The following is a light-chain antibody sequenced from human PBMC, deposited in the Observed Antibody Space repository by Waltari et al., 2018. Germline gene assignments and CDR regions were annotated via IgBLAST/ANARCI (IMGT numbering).Light chain of an antibody. J-gene: IGKJ2*01. CDR1: PSISRW. V-gene: IGKV1-5*03. Sequence: DIQMTQSPSTLAAFVGDRGTITCRASPSISRWLAWYQQKPGKAPKLLMYKTSSLESGVPSRFRGSGSGTEFTLTISSLQPDDFATYYCQPYNSSPYTFGQGTKLEIK. CDR3: QPYNSSPYT. CDR2: KTS.